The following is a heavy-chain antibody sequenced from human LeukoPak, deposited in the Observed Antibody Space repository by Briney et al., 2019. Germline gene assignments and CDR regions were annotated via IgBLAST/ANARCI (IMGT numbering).Heavy chain of an antibody. CDR1: AFTFSSYA. D-gene: IGHD1-26*01. CDR3: AKDVVGAINYFDY. CDR2: IGGSGGST. V-gene: IGHV3-23*01. Sequence: GGSLRLSCAASAFTFSSYAMSWVRQAPGKGLEWVSGIGGSGGSTYYADSVKGRFTISRNNSKNTLYLQMNSLRADDTAVYYCAKDVVGAINYFDYWGQGTLVTVSS. J-gene: IGHJ4*02.